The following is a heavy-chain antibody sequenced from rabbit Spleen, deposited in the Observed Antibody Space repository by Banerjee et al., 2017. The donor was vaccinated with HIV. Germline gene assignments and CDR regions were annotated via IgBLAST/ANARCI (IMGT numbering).Heavy chain of an antibody. CDR3: ARDTGTSFSPYGMNL. CDR2: IYPGSSSNT. CDR1: GFSFNSGYD. V-gene: IGHV1S40*01. Sequence: QSLEESGGGLVKPGGTLTLTCKASGFSFNSGYDMCWVRQAPGKGLEWIACIYPGSSSNTYSATWAKGRFTISKASSTTVTLQMTSLTAADTATYFCARDTGTSFSPYGMNLWGPGTLVTVS. D-gene: IGHD8-1*01. J-gene: IGHJ6*01.